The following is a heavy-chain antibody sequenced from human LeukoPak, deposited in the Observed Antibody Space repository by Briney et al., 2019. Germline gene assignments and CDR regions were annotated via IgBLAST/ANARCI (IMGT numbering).Heavy chain of an antibody. V-gene: IGHV3-21*01. D-gene: IGHD3-10*01. J-gene: IGHJ4*02. CDR2: ISSSSSYI. Sequence: PGGSLRLSCAASGFTFSSYSMNWVRQAPGKGLEWVSSISSSSSYIYYADSVKGRFTISRDNAKNSLYLQMNSLRAEDTAVYYCARDLESIDGSGSQTLGYWGQGTLVTVSS. CDR3: ARDLESIDGSGSQTLGY. CDR1: GFTFSSYS.